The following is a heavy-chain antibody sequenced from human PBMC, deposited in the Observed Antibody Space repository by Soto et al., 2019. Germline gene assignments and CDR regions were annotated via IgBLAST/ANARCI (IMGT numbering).Heavy chain of an antibody. CDR1: GFPFSNFE. D-gene: IGHD3-16*01. J-gene: IGHJ4*02. CDR3: VGGGLSYFDY. Sequence: EVQVVESGGGLVQPGGSLRLSCAASGFPFSNFEMNWVRQAPGKGLEWLSYINGGGAVYYADSVKGRFTISRDNAKNSLYLQMSSLRAEDTAVYFCVGGGLSYFDYWGQAVLVTVSS. V-gene: IGHV3-48*03. CDR2: INGGGAV.